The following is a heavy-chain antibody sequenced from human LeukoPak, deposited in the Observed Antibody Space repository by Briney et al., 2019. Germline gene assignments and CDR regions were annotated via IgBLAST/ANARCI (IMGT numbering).Heavy chain of an antibody. J-gene: IGHJ3*02. V-gene: IGHV3-9*01. CDR1: GFTFDDYA. CDR3: VKDRKSRDLDSLDI. D-gene: IGHD5-24*01. Sequence: GGSLRLSCAASGFTFDDYAMHWVRHAPGKGLEWVSGIDWNSGSVGYADSVKGRFTISRDNVKSSLSLQMNGLRAEDTALYYCVKDRKSRDLDSLDIWGQGTMVTVSS. CDR2: IDWNSGSV.